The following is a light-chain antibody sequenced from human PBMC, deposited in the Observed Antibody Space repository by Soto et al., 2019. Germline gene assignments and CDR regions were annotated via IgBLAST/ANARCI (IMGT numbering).Light chain of an antibody. V-gene: IGKV3-20*01. CDR1: QSVSSSY. CDR3: QQYGQT. CDR2: GAS. J-gene: IGKJ1*01. Sequence: EIVLTQSPGTLSLSPGERATLSCRASQSVSSSYLAWYQQKPGQAPRLLIYGASSRATGIPDRFSGSGSGTAFTLPISRLEREDFAVYYCQQYGQTFGQGTKVEIK.